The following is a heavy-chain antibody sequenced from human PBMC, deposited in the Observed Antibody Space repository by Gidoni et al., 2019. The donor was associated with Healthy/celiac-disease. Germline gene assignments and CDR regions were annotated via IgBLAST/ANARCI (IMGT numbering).Heavy chain of an antibody. CDR2: ISAYNGNT. J-gene: IGHJ5*02. CDR3: ARGLQDAYYYDSSGYLGWFDP. Sequence: QVQLVQSGAEVKKPGASVKVSCKASGYTFTSYGISWVRQAPGQGLEWMGGISAYNGNTNYAQQLQGRVTMTTDTSTSTAYMELRSLRSDDTAVYYCARGLQDAYYYDSSGYLGWFDPWGQGTLVTVSS. CDR1: GYTFTSYG. V-gene: IGHV1-18*01. D-gene: IGHD3-22*01.